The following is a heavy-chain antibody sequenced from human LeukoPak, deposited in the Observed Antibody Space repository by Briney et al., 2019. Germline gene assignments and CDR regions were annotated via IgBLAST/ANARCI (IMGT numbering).Heavy chain of an antibody. V-gene: IGHV3-7*01. CDR3: ARAGTAGSVDY. J-gene: IGHJ4*02. CDR1: GFSFRNYW. Sequence: GGSLRLSCAASGFSFRNYWMSWVRQAPGKGLERVANINPDGSEKYYVDSVKGRFTISRDNAKNSLCLQMDSLRAEDTAVYYCARAGTAGSVDYWGQGTLVTVSS. D-gene: IGHD6-13*01. CDR2: INPDGSEK.